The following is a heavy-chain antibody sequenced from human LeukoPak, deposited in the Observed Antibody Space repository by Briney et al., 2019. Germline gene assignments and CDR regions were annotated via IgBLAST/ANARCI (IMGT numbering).Heavy chain of an antibody. CDR1: GFPFSVSA. D-gene: IGHD1-26*01. Sequence: GGSLRLSCAAYGFPFSVSAMHWVPQAPGKGLEWVTLILSDGTNKSYTHSGKGRSTIHRVNSKKTLYLEMNSLRVEDTAVYYCARAGESHAFDIWGQGTMATVSS. J-gene: IGHJ3*02. V-gene: IGHV3-30*04. CDR2: ILSDGTNK. CDR3: ARAGESHAFDI.